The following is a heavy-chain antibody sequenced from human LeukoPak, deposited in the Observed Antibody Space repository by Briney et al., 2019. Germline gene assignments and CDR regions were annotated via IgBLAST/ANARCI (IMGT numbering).Heavy chain of an antibody. CDR2: TYYRSKWYN. J-gene: IGHJ4*02. CDR3: ARCGDCSGGSCCLDY. D-gene: IGHD2-15*01. CDR1: GDSVSSNSAA. V-gene: IGHV6-1*01. Sequence: SQTLSLTCAISGDSVSSNSAAWNWIRQSPSRGLEWLGRTYYRSKWYNDYAVSVKSRITINPDASKNQFSLQLNSVTPEDTAVYYCARCGDCSGGSCCLDYWGQGTLVTVSS.